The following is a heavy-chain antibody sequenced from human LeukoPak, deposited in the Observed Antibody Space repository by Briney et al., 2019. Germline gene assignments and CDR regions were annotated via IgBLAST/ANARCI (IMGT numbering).Heavy chain of an antibody. D-gene: IGHD4-11*01. CDR2: ISSSGSYI. V-gene: IGHV3-21*01. J-gene: IGHJ4*02. CDR3: VRDSYSNYFDY. Sequence: GSQRLSCAASGFTFSSYRMNWVRQAPGEGLEWVSFISSSGSYIDYADSVKGRFTISRDNAKNSLYLQMNSLRAEDTAVYYCVRDSYSNYFDYWGQGTLVTVSS. CDR1: GFTFSSYR.